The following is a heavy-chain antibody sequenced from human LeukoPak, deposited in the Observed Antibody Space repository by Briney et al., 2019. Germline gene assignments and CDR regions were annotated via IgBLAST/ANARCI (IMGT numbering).Heavy chain of an antibody. V-gene: IGHV3-23*01. J-gene: IGHJ4*02. CDR3: AKDPGMIVVVITTH. CDR1: GFTFSSYS. Sequence: HPGGSLRLSCAASGFTFSSYSMSWVRQAPGKGLEWVSAISSSGGNTYYADSVKGRFTISRDNSKNTLYLQMNSLRAEDTAVYYCAKDPGMIVVVITTHWGQGTLVTVSS. CDR2: ISSSGGNT. D-gene: IGHD3-22*01.